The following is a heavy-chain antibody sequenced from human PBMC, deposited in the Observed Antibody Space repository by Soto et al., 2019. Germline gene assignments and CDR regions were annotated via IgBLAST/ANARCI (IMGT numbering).Heavy chain of an antibody. J-gene: IGHJ2*01. Sequence: QLQLQESGPGLVKPSEILSLTYTVSGGSVSSSSYYWGCIRQPPGKGLEWIGSIYYSGSTYYNPSLKSRVTISVDTSKNQFSLKLSFVTAADTAVYYCVGPEQQLVLTNYWYFDLWGRGTLVTVSS. CDR3: VGPEQQLVLTNYWYFDL. CDR2: IYYSGST. D-gene: IGHD6-13*01. V-gene: IGHV4-39*01. CDR1: GGSVSSSSYY.